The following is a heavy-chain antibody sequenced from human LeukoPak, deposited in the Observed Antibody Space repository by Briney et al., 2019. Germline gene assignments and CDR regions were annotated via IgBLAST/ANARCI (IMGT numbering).Heavy chain of an antibody. V-gene: IGHV4-59*01. Sequence: PSETLSLTCTVSGGSISSYYWSWIRQPPGKGLEWIGYIYYSGSTNYNPSLKSRVTISVDTSKNQFSLKLSSVTAADTAVYYCARVGYYDFPYYHYYMDVWGKGTTVTVSS. J-gene: IGHJ6*03. CDR1: GGSISSYY. CDR2: IYYSGST. D-gene: IGHD3-3*01. CDR3: ARVGYYDFPYYHYYMDV.